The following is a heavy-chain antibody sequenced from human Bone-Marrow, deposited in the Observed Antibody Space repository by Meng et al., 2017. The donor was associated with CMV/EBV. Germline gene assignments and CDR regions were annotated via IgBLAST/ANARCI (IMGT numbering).Heavy chain of an antibody. J-gene: IGHJ4*02. CDR1: GFTFSSYA. D-gene: IGHD1-26*01. CDR3: ARPRSIVGAPTWGHFDY. CDR2: ISGSGGST. V-gene: IGHV3-23*01. Sequence: GGSLRLSCAASGFTFSSYAMSWVRQAPGKGLEWVSAISGSGGSTYYADSVKGRFTISRDNSKNTLYLQMNSLRAEDTAVYYCARPRSIVGAPTWGHFDYWGQGTLVTVSS.